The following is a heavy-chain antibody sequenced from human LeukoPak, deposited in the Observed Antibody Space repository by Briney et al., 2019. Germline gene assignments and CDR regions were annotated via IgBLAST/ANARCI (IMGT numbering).Heavy chain of an antibody. CDR3: ARVGATKYFDY. CDR1: GYSISSGYY. D-gene: IGHD1-26*01. Sequence: SETLFPTCTVSGYSISSGYYWGWIRQPPGKGLEWIGSIYHSGSTYYNPSLKSRVTISVDTSKNQFSLKLSSVTAADTAVYYCARVGATKYFDYWGQGTLVTVSS. CDR2: IYHSGST. J-gene: IGHJ4*02. V-gene: IGHV4-38-2*02.